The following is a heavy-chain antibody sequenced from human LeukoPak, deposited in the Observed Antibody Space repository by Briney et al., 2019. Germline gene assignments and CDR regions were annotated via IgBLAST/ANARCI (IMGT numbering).Heavy chain of an antibody. CDR2: MYSSGTT. V-gene: IGHV4-31*02. CDR3: ARDPGVTNWFDP. J-gene: IGHJ5*02. CDR1: GGSISSGAYS. D-gene: IGHD2-21*02. Sequence: SQTLSLTCTVSGGSISSGAYSWSWIRQHPGKGLEWIGYMYSSGTTYYNPSLESRLAISLDTSKNQFSLKLSSVTAADTAVYYCARDPGVTNWFDPWGQGTLVTVSS.